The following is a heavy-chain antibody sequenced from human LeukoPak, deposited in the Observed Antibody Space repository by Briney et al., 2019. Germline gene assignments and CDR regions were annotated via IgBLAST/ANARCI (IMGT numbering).Heavy chain of an antibody. CDR1: GGTFSSYA. Sequence: ASVKVSCKASGGTFSSYAISWVRQAPGQGLEWMGGIIPIFGTANYAQKFQGRVTITADESTSTAYMELRGLRSDDTAVYYCARRDAEVRYSYGSFDYWGQGTLVTVSS. V-gene: IGHV1-69*13. CDR3: ARRDAEVRYSYGSFDY. J-gene: IGHJ4*02. CDR2: IIPIFGTA. D-gene: IGHD5-18*01.